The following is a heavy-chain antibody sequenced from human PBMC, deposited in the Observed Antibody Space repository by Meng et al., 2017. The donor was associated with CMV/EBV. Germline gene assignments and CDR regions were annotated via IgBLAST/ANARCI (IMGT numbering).Heavy chain of an antibody. D-gene: IGHD3-3*01. J-gene: IGHJ5*02. Sequence: SVKVSCKASGGNFGTYAISWVRQAPGQGLEWMGGIIPIFGTASFAQKFQGRVTITTDESTAYMELSSLRSEDAAVYYCARGTKGYYDFWSGYRPGPWFDPWGQGTLVTVSS. CDR1: GGNFGTYA. CDR2: IIPIFGTA. V-gene: IGHV1-69*05. CDR3: ARGTKGYYDFWSGYRPGPWFDP.